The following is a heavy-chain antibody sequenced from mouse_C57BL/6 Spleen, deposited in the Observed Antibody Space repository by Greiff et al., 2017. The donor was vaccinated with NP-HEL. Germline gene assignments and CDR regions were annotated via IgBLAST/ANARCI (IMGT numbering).Heavy chain of an antibody. CDR2: IYPGSGST. CDR1: GYTFTSYW. D-gene: IGHD1-1*01. V-gene: IGHV1-55*01. Sequence: VQLQQPGAELVKPGASVKMSCKASGYTFTSYWITWVKQRPGQGLEWIGDIYPGSGSTNYNEKFKSKATLTVDTSSSTAYMQLSSLTSEDSAVYYGARADTTVVNPWCYDVWGTGTTVTVSS. J-gene: IGHJ1*03. CDR3: ARADTTVVNPWCYDV.